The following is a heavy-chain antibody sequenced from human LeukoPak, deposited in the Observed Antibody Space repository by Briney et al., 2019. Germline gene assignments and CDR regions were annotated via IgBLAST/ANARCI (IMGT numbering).Heavy chain of an antibody. J-gene: IGHJ5*02. CDR1: GGSFSGYY. V-gene: IGHV4-34*01. CDR2: INHSGST. Sequence: SETLSLTCAVYGGSFSGYYWSWIRQPPGKGLEWIGDINHSGSTKYNPYLKSRVTISVDKSKNKFSLKLSYVNAADTAGYYCARGPHNNWFDPWGQGTLVTVSS. CDR3: ARGPHNNWFDP.